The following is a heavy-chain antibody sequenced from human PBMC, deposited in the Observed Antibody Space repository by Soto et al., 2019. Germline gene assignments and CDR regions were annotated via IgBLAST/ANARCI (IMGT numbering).Heavy chain of an antibody. CDR2: INQYGST. CDR3: ATPCSSTSCYYTFAP. J-gene: IGHJ5*02. D-gene: IGHD2-2*01. Sequence: QVQLQQWGAGLLKPSETLSLTCAVYGGSFSSYYWSWIRQPPGKGLEWIGQINQYGSTDHNPSLKSRVTISVDTSKNHFSLRLSSVTAADTALYYCATPCSSTSCYYTFAPWGQGTLVTVSS. V-gene: IGHV4-34*01. CDR1: GGSFSSYY.